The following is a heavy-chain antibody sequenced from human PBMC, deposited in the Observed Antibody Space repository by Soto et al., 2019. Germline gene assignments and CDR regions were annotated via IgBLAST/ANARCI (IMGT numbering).Heavy chain of an antibody. CDR3: ARWGCSGANCNLNQRSFDL. CDR1: GFIFNEYG. D-gene: IGHD2-15*01. CDR2: IWYDGSNK. Sequence: QVQLVESGGGAVQPGRSLRLSCAASGFIFNEYGMHWVRQAPGKGLEWVAVIWYDGSNKYYADSVKGRFPFSRDNSKNTMSLQMNSLRGEDTAVYYCARWGCSGANCNLNQRSFDLWGQGTLVTVSS. V-gene: IGHV3-33*03. J-gene: IGHJ4*02.